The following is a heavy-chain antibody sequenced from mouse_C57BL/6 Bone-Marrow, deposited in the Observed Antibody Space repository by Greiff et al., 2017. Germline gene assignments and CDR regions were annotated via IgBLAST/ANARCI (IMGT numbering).Heavy chain of an antibody. CDR3: ARPRVYWYFDV. Sequence: EVKLQESGGGLVKPGGSLKLSCAASGFTFSDYGMPWVRQAPERGLEWVAYISSGSSTIYYADTVKGRFTISRDNAKNTLFLQMTSLRSEDTAMYYCARPRVYWYFDVWGTGTTVTVSS. CDR1: GFTFSDYG. V-gene: IGHV5-17*01. CDR2: ISSGSSTI. J-gene: IGHJ1*03.